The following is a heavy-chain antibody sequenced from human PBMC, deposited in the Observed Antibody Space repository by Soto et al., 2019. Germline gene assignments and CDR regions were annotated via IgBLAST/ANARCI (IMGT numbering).Heavy chain of an antibody. CDR1: GGSIVSYY. V-gene: IGHV4-59*01. Sequence: QVQLQESGPGLVKPSETLSLSCTVSGGSIVSYYWSWIRQPPGEGLEWIGYIYYSGTTTYNPSLESLVTISVDTSKKPFYLKLNSVTAAATAVYYCARRHGDHSTFAFQIWGQGTMVTVSS. CDR3: ARRHGDHSTFAFQI. CDR2: IYYSGTT. J-gene: IGHJ3*02. D-gene: IGHD4-17*01.